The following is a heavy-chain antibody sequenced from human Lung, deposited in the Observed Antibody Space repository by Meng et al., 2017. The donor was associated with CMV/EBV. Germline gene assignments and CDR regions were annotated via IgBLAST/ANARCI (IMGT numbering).Heavy chain of an antibody. D-gene: IGHD2-2*01. Sequence: XVXVSXXASGGTSSSYVISWVRQAPGQGLEWMGGIIPILGRANYGQKFQARVTITADKSTSTAHMELSRQRSEDTAVYECARSRVLSSSPSRPPTYGMDVWGQGXTVTVSS. J-gene: IGHJ6*02. CDR2: IIPILGRA. CDR3: ARSRVLSSSPSRPPTYGMDV. CDR1: GGTSSSYV. V-gene: IGHV1-69*10.